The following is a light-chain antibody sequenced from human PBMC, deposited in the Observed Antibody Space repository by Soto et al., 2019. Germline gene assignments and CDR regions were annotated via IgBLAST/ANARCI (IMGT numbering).Light chain of an antibody. CDR2: AAS. Sequence: DIQMTQSPSSLSASVGDRVTITCRASRDITDYLAWYQQKPGQVPKLLIYAASTLQSGVPSRFTASGSGTDFTLTITGLRPEDFVTYYCQNYDSAPWTFGQGTKVEF. V-gene: IGKV1-27*01. CDR1: RDITDY. CDR3: QNYDSAPWT. J-gene: IGKJ1*01.